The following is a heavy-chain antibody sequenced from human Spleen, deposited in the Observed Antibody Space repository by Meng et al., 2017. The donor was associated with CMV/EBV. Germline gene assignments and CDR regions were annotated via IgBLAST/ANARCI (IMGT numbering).Heavy chain of an antibody. CDR3: ARDRGGSGWLGPGH. V-gene: IGHV3-74*01. CDR1: GFTFSNYW. CDR2: INSDGSST. J-gene: IGHJ1*01. D-gene: IGHD6-19*01. Sequence: GGSLRLSCAASGFTFSNYWMHWVRQAPGKGLVWVSRINSDGSSTSYADSVKGRFTISRDSAKSSLYLQMNSLRVEDTALYYCARDRGGSGWLGPGHWGQGTLVTVSS.